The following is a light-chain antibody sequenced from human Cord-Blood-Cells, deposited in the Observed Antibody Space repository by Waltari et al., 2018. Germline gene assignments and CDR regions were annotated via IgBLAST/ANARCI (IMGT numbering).Light chain of an antibody. V-gene: IGLV2-14*01. CDR3: SSYTSSSTWV. Sequence: QAALTQPASVSGSPGQSITISCTGTSSDDGGYNYVSWYQQHPGKPPKLMIYDVSNRPSGVSNRYSGCKSGNTASLTFSGLQAEDEADYYCSSYTSSSTWVFGGVTKMTVL. J-gene: IGLJ3*02. CDR2: DVS. CDR1: SSDDGGYNY.